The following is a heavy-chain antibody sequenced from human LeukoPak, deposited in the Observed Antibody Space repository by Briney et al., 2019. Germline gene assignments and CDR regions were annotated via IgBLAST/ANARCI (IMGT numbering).Heavy chain of an antibody. CDR2: ISGSGGST. CDR3: AKQRRPVDFDWLPTLPPDY. CDR1: VFTFSSYA. J-gene: IGHJ4*02. V-gene: IGHV3-23*01. Sequence: RPGGSLRLSCAASVFTFSSYAMSWVRQAPGKGLEWVSAISGSGGSTYYADSVKGRFTISRDNSKNTLYLQMNSLRAEDTAVYYCAKQRRPVDFDWLPTLPPDYWGQGSLVTVSS. D-gene: IGHD3-9*01.